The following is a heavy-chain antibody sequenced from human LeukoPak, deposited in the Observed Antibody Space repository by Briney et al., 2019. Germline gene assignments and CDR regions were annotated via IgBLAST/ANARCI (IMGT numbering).Heavy chain of an antibody. V-gene: IGHV1-46*01. D-gene: IGHD3-22*01. Sequence: ASVKVSCKASGDTFSSYYVHWVRQAPGQGLEWMRIMNPSGGSIRYAQKFQGRVTMTRDMSTSTVYMELSSLRSEDTAVYYCARGRHYYESSDYYYEGDGFDVWGQGTMVTVSS. CDR2: MNPSGGSI. J-gene: IGHJ3*01. CDR3: ARGRHYYESSDYYYEGDGFDV. CDR1: GDTFSSYY.